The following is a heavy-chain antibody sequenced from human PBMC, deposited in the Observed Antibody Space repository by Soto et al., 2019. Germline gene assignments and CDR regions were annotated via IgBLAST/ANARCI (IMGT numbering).Heavy chain of an antibody. Sequence: QVQLVQSGAEVKKPGASVKVSCKASGYTFTSYYMHWVRQAPGQGLEWMGIINPSGGNTNYAQKFKGRVTMTRDTSTSTVYMELSSLRSEDTAVYYCARVYCSGGGCYGIDYWGQGTLVTVSS. D-gene: IGHD2-15*01. J-gene: IGHJ4*02. CDR1: GYTFTSYY. CDR3: ARVYCSGGGCYGIDY. CDR2: INPSGGNT. V-gene: IGHV1-46*01.